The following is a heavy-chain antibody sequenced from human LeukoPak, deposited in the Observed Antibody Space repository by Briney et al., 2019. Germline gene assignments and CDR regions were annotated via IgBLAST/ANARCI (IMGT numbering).Heavy chain of an antibody. CDR2: IIPIFGTV. CDR1: GGTFTSYA. Sequence: SVKVSCKASGGTFTSYAISWVRQAPGQGLEWMGGIIPIFGTVDYAQKFQGRVTITANKPTSTAYMELSSLRSEETAVYYCARSSIIAAAGPYYFDYWGQGTLVTVSS. CDR3: ARSSIIAAAGPYYFDY. D-gene: IGHD6-13*01. V-gene: IGHV1-69*06. J-gene: IGHJ4*02.